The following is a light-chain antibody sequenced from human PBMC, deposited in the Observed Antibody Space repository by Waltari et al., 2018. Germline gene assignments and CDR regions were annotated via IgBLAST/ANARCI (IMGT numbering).Light chain of an antibody. J-gene: IGKJ5*01. Sequence: DIQLTQSPSFLSASVRDRVTITCRASQGISNYLAWYQQKPGKAPNLLIYDGYSLQSGVPSRFSGSGSGTVFTLTISSLQPEDFATYYCQQGNSFPITFGQGTRLEIK. CDR2: DGY. V-gene: IGKV1-9*01. CDR1: QGISNY. CDR3: QQGNSFPIT.